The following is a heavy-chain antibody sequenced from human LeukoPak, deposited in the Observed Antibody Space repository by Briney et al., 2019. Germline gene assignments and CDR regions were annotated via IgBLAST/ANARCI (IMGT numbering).Heavy chain of an antibody. D-gene: IGHD3-10*01. J-gene: IGHJ4*02. Sequence: RGSRRLACAASGFTSSRYAMSWVRQAPGKGLEWVSAISGSGGSTYYAHSREGPFTISRDNSKNTLYLQMNSLRAEATAVYYCAKGTYGSGSYPYFDYWGQGTLVTVSS. CDR2: ISGSGGST. CDR1: GFTSSRYA. V-gene: IGHV3-23*01. CDR3: AKGTYGSGSYPYFDY.